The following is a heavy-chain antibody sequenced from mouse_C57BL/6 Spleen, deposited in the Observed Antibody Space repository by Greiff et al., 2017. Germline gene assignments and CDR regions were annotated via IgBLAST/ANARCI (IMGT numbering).Heavy chain of an antibody. Sequence: EVQRVESGGGLVKPGGSLKLSCAASGFTFSSYAMSWVRQTPEKRLEWVATISDGGSYTYYPDNGQGRFTISRDNAKNNLYLQMSHLKSEDTAMYYCARDGDYDGGDYAMDYWGQGTSVTVSS. CDR1: GFTFSSYA. J-gene: IGHJ4*01. CDR2: ISDGGSYT. V-gene: IGHV5-4*01. D-gene: IGHD2-4*01. CDR3: ARDGDYDGGDYAMDY.